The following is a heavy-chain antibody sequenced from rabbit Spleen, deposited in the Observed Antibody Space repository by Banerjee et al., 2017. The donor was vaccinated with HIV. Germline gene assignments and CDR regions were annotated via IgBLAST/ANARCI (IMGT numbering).Heavy chain of an antibody. CDR1: GFSFNSGYD. J-gene: IGHJ4*01. V-gene: IGHV1S40*01. CDR2: IYAGSRGST. D-gene: IGHD4-1*01. CDR3: ARDLDGVIGWNFGW. Sequence: QSLEESGGDLVKPGASLTLTCTASGFSFNSGYDMCWVRQAPGKGLEWIACIYAGSRGSTYSATWAKGRFTISKTSSTTVTLQMTSLTAADTATYFCARDLDGVIGWNFGWWGPGTLVTVS.